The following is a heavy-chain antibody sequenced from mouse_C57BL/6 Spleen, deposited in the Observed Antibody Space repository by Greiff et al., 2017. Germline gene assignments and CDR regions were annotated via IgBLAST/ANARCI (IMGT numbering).Heavy chain of an antibody. J-gene: IGHJ4*01. CDR2: ISSGGDYI. D-gene: IGHD4-1*01. Sequence: EVKLVESGEGLVKPGGSLKLSCAASGFTFSSYAMSWVRQTPEKRLEWVAYISSGGDYIYYADTVKGRFTITRDNARNTLYLQMSSLKSEDTAMYYCTRDGWDGDAMDYWGQGTSVTVSS. CDR3: TRDGWDGDAMDY. V-gene: IGHV5-9-1*02. CDR1: GFTFSSYA.